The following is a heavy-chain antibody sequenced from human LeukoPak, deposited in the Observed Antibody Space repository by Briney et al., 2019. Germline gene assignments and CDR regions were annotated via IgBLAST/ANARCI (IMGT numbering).Heavy chain of an antibody. J-gene: IGHJ5*02. Sequence: PGGSLRLSCASSGFTFSFYWMHWVRQAPGKGLEWVSYISSSSSYTNYADSVKGRFTISRDNAKNSLYLQMNSLRAEDTAVYYCARIFAGSTLWFDPWGQGTLVTVSS. CDR1: GFTFSFYW. V-gene: IGHV3-11*03. CDR3: ARIFAGSTLWFDP. CDR2: ISSSSSYT.